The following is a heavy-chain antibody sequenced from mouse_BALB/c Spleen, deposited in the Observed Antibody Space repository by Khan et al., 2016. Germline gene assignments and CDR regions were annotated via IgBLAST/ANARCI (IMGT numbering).Heavy chain of an antibody. V-gene: IGHV1S135*01. CDR1: GYSFTDYN. J-gene: IGHJ4*01. CDR3: VRDGYFDYYALDY. D-gene: IGHD2-3*01. CDR2: IDPYNGGT. Sequence: VQLQQPGPELVKPGASVKISCKASGYSFTDYNMYWVKQSHGKSLEWIGYIDPYNGGTSFNQKFKDKATLTVDRSSSIVFMHLNSLTSEDSAVFYCVRDGYFDYYALDYWGQGTSVTVSS.